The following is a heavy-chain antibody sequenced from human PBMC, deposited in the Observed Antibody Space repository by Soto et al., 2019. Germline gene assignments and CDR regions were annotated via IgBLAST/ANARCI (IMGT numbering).Heavy chain of an antibody. V-gene: IGHV1-46*01. CDR2: INPSGGST. Sequence: ASVKVSCKASGYTFTSYYMHWVRQAPGQGLEGMGIINPSGGSTSNAQKFQGRVNMIRDTSTRTVYMELRSLRSEDTAVYYCARGNIHSSGYYYSITRQYFQHGGQGTLFTGSS. CDR1: GYTFTSYY. D-gene: IGHD3-22*01. J-gene: IGHJ1*01. CDR3: ARGNIHSSGYYYSITRQYFQH.